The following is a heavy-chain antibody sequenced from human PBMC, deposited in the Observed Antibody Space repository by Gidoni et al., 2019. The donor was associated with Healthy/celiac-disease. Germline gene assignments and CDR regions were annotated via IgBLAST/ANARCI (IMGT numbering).Heavy chain of an antibody. D-gene: IGHD4-17*01. CDR1: GGTFSSYA. V-gene: IGHV1-69*01. Sequence: QVQLVQSGAEVKKPGSSVKVSCKASGGTFSSYAISWVRQAPGQGLEWMGGIIPIFGTANYAQKCQGRVTITADESTSTAYMELSSLRSEDTAVYYCARDATVTTSPQYYYYGMDVWGQGTTVTVSS. J-gene: IGHJ6*02. CDR3: ARDATVTTSPQYYYYGMDV. CDR2: IIPIFGTA.